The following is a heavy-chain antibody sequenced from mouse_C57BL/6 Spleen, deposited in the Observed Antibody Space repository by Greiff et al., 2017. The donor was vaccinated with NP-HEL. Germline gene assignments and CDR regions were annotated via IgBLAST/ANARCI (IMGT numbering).Heavy chain of an antibody. CDR3: ARYHGFDY. CDR2: INPSTGGT. CDR1: GYSFTGYY. Sequence: EVQLQQSGPELVKPGASVKISCKASGYSFTGYYMNWVKQSPEKSLEWIGEINPSTGGTTYNQKFKAKATLTVDKSSSTAYMQLKSLTSEDSAVYYCARYHGFDYWGQGTTLTVSS. V-gene: IGHV1-42*01. D-gene: IGHD1-1*02. J-gene: IGHJ2*01.